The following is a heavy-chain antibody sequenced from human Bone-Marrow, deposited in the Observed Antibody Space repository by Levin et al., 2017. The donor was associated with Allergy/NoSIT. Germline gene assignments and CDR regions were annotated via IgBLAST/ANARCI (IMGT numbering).Heavy chain of an antibody. CDR3: ARLSSGERFRGDYYIGV. V-gene: IGHV4-59*01. D-gene: IGHD2-15*01. CDR2: IYYSGNT. Sequence: PSETLSLTCTVSGGSMTGYYWSWIRRPPGKGLEWIGYIYYSGNTKYDPSLKGRVTFSVDTSNNQFSLKLSSVTAADTAVYYCARLSSGERFRGDYYIGVWGKGTTVTVSS. CDR1: GGSMTGYY. J-gene: IGHJ6*03.